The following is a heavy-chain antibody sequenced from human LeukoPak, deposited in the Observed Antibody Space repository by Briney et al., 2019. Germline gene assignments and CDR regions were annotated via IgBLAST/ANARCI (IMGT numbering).Heavy chain of an antibody. V-gene: IGHV3-15*01. J-gene: IGHJ4*02. Sequence: PGGSLRLSCAASGFTFSNAWMSWVRQAPGKGLEWVGRIKSKTDGGTTDYAAPVKGRFTISRDDSKNTLYLQMSSLKTEDTAVYYCTTDGVVVAATSDYWGQGTLVTVSS. CDR3: TTDGVVVAATSDY. CDR1: GFTFSNAW. CDR2: IKSKTDGGTT. D-gene: IGHD2-15*01.